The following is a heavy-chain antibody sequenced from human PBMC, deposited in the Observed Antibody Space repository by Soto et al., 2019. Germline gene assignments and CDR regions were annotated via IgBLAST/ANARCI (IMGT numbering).Heavy chain of an antibody. V-gene: IGHV3-53*01. D-gene: IGHD6-6*01. CDR2: IYSGGST. Sequence: GGSLRLSCAASGFTVSSNYMSWVRQAPGKGLEWVSVIYSGGSTYYADSVKGRFTISRDNSKNTLYLQMNSLRAEDTAVYYCAGAPYSSSPSYYYYGMDVWGQGTTVTVSS. CDR1: GFTVSSNY. CDR3: AGAPYSSSPSYYYYGMDV. J-gene: IGHJ6*02.